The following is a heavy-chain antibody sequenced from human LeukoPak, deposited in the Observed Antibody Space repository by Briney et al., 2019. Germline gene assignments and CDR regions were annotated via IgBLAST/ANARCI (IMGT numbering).Heavy chain of an antibody. Sequence: ASVKVSCKTSGYTFTDYYTHWVRQARGQGLEWMGWINPNTIVTNYAQKFRGRVTMTRDTAINTVYMYLTSLSSDDTAVYYCVRGDEGIDVTGGPSEFWGQGTLVTVSS. CDR1: GYTFTDYY. V-gene: IGHV1-2*02. D-gene: IGHD2-21*02. J-gene: IGHJ4*02. CDR3: VRGDEGIDVTGGPSEF. CDR2: INPNTIVT.